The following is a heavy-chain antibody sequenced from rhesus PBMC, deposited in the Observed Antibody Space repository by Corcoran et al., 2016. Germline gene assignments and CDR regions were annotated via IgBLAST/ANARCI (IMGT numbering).Heavy chain of an antibody. Sequence: QVTLKESGPALVKPTQTLTLTCTFSGFSRSTSGLGVGWIRQPPGKTLEWLTHIYWNDDKRDNTSLKTRLTIAQDTSKNQVVLTMTNMDPVDTATYFCARRITGTTGRFDVWGPGVLITVSS. CDR1: GFSRSTSGLG. D-gene: IGHD1-20*01. J-gene: IGHJ5-1*01. V-gene: IGHV2-1*01. CDR2: IYWNDDK. CDR3: ARRITGTTGRFDV.